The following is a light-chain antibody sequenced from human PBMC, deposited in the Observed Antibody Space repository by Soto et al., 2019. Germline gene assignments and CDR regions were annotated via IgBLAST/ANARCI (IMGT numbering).Light chain of an antibody. Sequence: QSVLTQPPSASGTPGQRVTISCSGSSSDIGSYTVNWYQQHPGTTPKLLIYNNNQRPSGVPDRFSAANNGTSASLAISGVQSEDEAEYYCAAWDDSLNGVVFGGVTKLTVL. CDR3: AAWDDSLNGVV. V-gene: IGLV1-44*01. CDR2: NNN. J-gene: IGLJ2*01. CDR1: SSDIGSYT.